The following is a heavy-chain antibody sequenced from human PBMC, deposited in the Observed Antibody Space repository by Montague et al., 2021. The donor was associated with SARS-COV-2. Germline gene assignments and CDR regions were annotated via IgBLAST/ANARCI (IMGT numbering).Heavy chain of an antibody. V-gene: IGHV3-30*04. Sequence: SLSLSLSASGFTFSSYAMHWVRQAPGKGLEWVAVISYDGSNKYYADSVKGRFTISRDNSKNTLYLQMNSLRAEDTAVYYCARVFSSSGLWFDPWGQGTLVTVSS. J-gene: IGHJ5*02. D-gene: IGHD6-19*01. CDR1: GFTFSSYA. CDR2: ISYDGSNK. CDR3: ARVFSSSGLWFDP.